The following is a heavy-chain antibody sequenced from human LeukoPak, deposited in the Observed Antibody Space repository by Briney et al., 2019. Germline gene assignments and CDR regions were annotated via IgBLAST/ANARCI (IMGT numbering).Heavy chain of an antibody. V-gene: IGHV4-4*07. CDR2: IYTSGST. CDR3: ASGRRSRREVDY. CDR1: GGSISSYY. J-gene: IGHJ4*02. D-gene: IGHD2-15*01. Sequence: SETLSLTCTVSGGSISSYYWSWIRQPAGKGLEWIGRIYTSGSTNYSPSLKSRVTMSVDTSKNQFSLKLSSVTAADTAVYYCASGRRSRREVDYWGQGTLVTVSS.